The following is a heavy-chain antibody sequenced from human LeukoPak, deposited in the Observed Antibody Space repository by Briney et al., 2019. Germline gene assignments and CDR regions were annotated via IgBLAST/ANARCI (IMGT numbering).Heavy chain of an antibody. J-gene: IGHJ4*02. CDR2: INHSGST. CDR1: GGSFSGYY. Sequence: SETLPLTCAVYGGSFSGYYWSWIRQPPGKGLEWIGEINHSGSTNYNPSLKSRVTISVDTSKNQFSLKLSSVTAADTAVYYCARGGGQVGYYFDYWGQGALVTVSS. D-gene: IGHD3-10*01. CDR3: ARGGGQVGYYFDY. V-gene: IGHV4-34*01.